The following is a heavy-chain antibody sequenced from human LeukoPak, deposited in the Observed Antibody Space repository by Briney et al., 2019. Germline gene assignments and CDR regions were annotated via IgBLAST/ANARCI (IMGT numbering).Heavy chain of an antibody. J-gene: IGHJ6*02. Sequence: SQTLSLTCTVSGDSISSGGYYWSWIRQHPGKGLAWIGHIYYSGGTYSNPSLKSRVKISVDTSKNQFSLKLTSVTAADTAVYYCARKCPDYGDTRPYYGMDVWGQGTTVTVSS. CDR2: IYYSGGT. D-gene: IGHD4-17*01. V-gene: IGHV4-31*03. CDR1: GDSISSGGYY. CDR3: ARKCPDYGDTRPYYGMDV.